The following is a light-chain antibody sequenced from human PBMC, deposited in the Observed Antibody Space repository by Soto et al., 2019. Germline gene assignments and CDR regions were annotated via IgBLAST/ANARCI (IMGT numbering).Light chain of an antibody. Sequence: EIVFTHSPGTLSFSPVERATLSCRASQSVSSNYLAWYQQIPGQAPRLLIYGVSSRAAGIPDRFSGSGSGTDFTLTINRLEPEDFAVYYCQQYNNTPITFGQGTRLEIK. V-gene: IGKV3-20*01. CDR1: QSVSSNY. CDR2: GVS. J-gene: IGKJ5*01. CDR3: QQYNNTPIT.